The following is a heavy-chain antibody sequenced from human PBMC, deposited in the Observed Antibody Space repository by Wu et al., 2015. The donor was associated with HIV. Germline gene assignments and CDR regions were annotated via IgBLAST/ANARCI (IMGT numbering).Heavy chain of an antibody. V-gene: IGHV1-2*02. CDR2: INPYSGGT. CDR1: GYTFTGYY. Sequence: QVQLVQSGAEVKKPGASVKVSCEASGYTFTGYYMHWVRQAPGQGLEWMGWINPYSGGTNYAQKFQGRVTMTRDTSISTAYMELSSLRSDDTAVYYCARVFGTTSHDAFDIVGQGTMVTASS. J-gene: IGHJ3*02. CDR3: ARVFGTTSHDAFDI. D-gene: IGHD4-17*01.